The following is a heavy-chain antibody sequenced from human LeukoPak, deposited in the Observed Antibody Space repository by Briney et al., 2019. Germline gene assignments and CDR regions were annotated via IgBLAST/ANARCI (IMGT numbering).Heavy chain of an antibody. Sequence: SETLSLTCTVSGCAISSYYWSWIRQPPGRGLGWFGCIYYSGRTNYNPALKSRVTISVDTSKNQFSLKLSSVPAADTAVYYCARASGYSGYDYFDYWGQGTLVTVSS. D-gene: IGHD5-12*01. CDR3: ARASGYSGYDYFDY. CDR2: IYYSGRT. CDR1: GCAISSYY. J-gene: IGHJ4*02. V-gene: IGHV4-59*01.